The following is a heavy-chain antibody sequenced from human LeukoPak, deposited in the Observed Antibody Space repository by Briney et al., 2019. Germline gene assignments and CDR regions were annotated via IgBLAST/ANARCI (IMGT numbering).Heavy chain of an antibody. D-gene: IGHD1-1*01. J-gene: IGHJ4*02. CDR2: INHSGST. V-gene: IGHV4-34*01. CDR3: ARAFLRRSGTTN. CDR1: GGSFSGYY. Sequence: SETLSLTCAVYGGSFSGYYWSWIRQPPGKGLEWIGEINHSGSTNYNPSLKSRVTISVDTSKNQFSLKLSSVTAADTAVYYCARAFLRRSGTTNWGQGTLVTVSS.